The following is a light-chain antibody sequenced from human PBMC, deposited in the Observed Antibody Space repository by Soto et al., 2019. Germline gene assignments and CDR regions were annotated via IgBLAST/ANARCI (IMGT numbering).Light chain of an antibody. J-gene: IGLJ3*02. V-gene: IGLV1-44*01. CDR1: SSNIGSNT. CDR3: AAGDDSLNGGV. CDR2: GNH. Sequence: QSVLIQASSMSGTPGQRVTISCSGSSSNIGSNTVNWDQQVPGTAPKLLIYGNHERPSGVPDRFSGSKSGTSASLAISGLQSEDEADYYCAAGDDSLNGGVFGGGTKLTVL.